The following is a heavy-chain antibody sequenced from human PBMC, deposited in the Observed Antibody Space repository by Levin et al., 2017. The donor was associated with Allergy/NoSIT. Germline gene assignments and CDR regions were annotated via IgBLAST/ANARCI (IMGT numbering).Heavy chain of an antibody. Sequence: ASETLSLTCTASGGSIESSSKYWGWIRQPPGRRLEWIGSIYYDGTTYYEPSLKSRVSIFVDTPKNQFSLKLNSVTATDTAVYYCARETLARGRSALDAFDIWGQGTMVTVSS. CDR1: GGSIESSSKY. CDR3: ARETLARGRSALDAFDI. D-gene: IGHD3-10*01. J-gene: IGHJ3*02. V-gene: IGHV4-39*01. CDR2: IYYDGTT.